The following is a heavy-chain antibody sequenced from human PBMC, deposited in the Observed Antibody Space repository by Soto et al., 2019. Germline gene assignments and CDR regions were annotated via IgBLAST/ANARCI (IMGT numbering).Heavy chain of an antibody. V-gene: IGHV1-3*01. CDR1: GYTFTSYG. CDR2: INAGDGST. D-gene: IGHD2-15*01. Sequence: ASVKVSCKASGYTFTSYGISWVRQAPGQGLEWMGWINAGDGSTKYSQKLEGRVTITGDTSAKTAYLELSSLRSEDTADYYCARSSLVGRRDYYYGMDVWGQGTTVTVSS. J-gene: IGHJ6*02. CDR3: ARSSLVGRRDYYYGMDV.